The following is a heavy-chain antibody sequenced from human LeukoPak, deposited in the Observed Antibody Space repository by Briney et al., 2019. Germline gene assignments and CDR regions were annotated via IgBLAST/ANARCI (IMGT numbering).Heavy chain of an antibody. Sequence: SETLSLTCTVSGDSISSHPSDWAWIRQPPGKGLEWIGSVFYSGSTYLNPSLQSRVTISVDTSKNQFSLILSSVTAAETALYYCARIGFGANSHLKWFFDLWGRGTQVTVSS. D-gene: IGHD4-23*01. J-gene: IGHJ2*01. CDR3: ARIGFGANSHLKWFFDL. V-gene: IGHV4-39*01. CDR2: VFYSGST. CDR1: GDSISSHPSD.